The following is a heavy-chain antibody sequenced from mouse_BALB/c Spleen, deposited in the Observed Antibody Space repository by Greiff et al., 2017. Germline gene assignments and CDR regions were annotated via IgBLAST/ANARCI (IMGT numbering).Heavy chain of an antibody. CDR3: AREDYRYEGFAY. CDR2: IWAGGST. J-gene: IGHJ3*01. Sequence: QVQLKESGPGLVAPSQSLSITCTVSGFSLTSYGVHWVRQPPGKGLEWLGVIWAGGSTNYNSALMSRLSISKDNSKSQVFLKMNSLQTDDNAMYYCAREDYRYEGFAYWGQGTLVTVSA. V-gene: IGHV2-9*02. CDR1: GFSLTSYG. D-gene: IGHD2-14*01.